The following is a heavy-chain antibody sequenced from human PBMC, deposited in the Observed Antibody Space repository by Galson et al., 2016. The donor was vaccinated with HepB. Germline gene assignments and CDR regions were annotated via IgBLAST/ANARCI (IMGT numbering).Heavy chain of an antibody. Sequence: SLRLSCAASGFSLSSYGIHWVRQAPGKGLEWVAVIWSDGNNKNYGDTVKGRFTTSRDKLRNTVFLQMNSLRAEDTAVYYCAKDRHSSSWYWGYFDDWGQGTRVPISA. D-gene: IGHD6-13*01. CDR3: AKDRHSSSWYWGYFDD. J-gene: IGHJ4*02. CDR2: IWSDGNNK. CDR1: GFSLSSYG. V-gene: IGHV3-33*03.